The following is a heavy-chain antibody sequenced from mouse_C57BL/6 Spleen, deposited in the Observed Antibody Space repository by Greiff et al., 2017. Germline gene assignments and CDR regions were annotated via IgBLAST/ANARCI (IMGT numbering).Heavy chain of an antibody. J-gene: IGHJ4*01. CDR3: AKGTTVVSEDAMDY. Sequence: VQLQQSGAELARPGASVKLSCKASGYTFTSYGISWVKQRTGQGLEWIGEIYPRSGNTYYNEKFKGKAKLTADKSSSTAYMELRSLTSEDSAVYFCAKGTTVVSEDAMDYWGQGTSGTVSS. CDR2: IYPRSGNT. D-gene: IGHD1-1*01. V-gene: IGHV1-81*01. CDR1: GYTFTSYG.